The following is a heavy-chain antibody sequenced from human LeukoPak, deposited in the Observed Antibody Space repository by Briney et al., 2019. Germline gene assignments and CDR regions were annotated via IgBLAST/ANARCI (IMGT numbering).Heavy chain of an antibody. D-gene: IGHD1-26*01. CDR2: ILTSGTS. J-gene: IGHJ4*02. CDR1: NGSISSYH. CDR3: ARLRVSGSYLYYFDY. Sequence: SETLSLTCTVSNGSISSYHWSWVRQPPGEGLEWIGYILTSGTSNYNPSLKSRLTISVDTSKNQFTLKLSSVTAADTAVYYCARLRVSGSYLYYFDYWGQGTLVTVSS. V-gene: IGHV4-4*09.